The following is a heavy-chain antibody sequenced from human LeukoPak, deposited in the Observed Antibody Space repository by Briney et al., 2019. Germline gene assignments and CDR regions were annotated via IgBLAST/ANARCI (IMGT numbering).Heavy chain of an antibody. CDR2: VNSDGSST. J-gene: IGHJ6*02. CDR3: ARGRYYGMDV. Sequence: GGSLRLSCAASGFTFTSYWMHWVRQAPGKGLVWVSRVNSDGSSTTYADSVKGRFTISRDNAKNALYLQMNSLRAEDTAVYYCARGRYYGMDVWGQGTTVTVSS. CDR1: GFTFTSYW. V-gene: IGHV3-74*01.